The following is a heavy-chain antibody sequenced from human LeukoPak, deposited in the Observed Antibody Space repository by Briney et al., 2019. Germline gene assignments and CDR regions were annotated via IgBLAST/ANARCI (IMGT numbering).Heavy chain of an antibody. CDR3: ASADPGYSSGWPY. Sequence: ASVKVSCKASGYTFTSYGISWVRQAPGQGLEWMGIINPSGGSTSYAQKFQGRVTMTRDMSTSTVYMELSSLRSEDTAVYYCASADPGYSSGWPYWGQGTLVTVSS. CDR1: GYTFTSYG. J-gene: IGHJ4*02. CDR2: INPSGGST. V-gene: IGHV1-46*01. D-gene: IGHD6-19*01.